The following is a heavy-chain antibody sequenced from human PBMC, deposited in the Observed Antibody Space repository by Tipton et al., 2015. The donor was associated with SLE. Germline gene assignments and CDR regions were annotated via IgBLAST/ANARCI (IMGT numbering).Heavy chain of an antibody. J-gene: IGHJ6*04. CDR3: ARQLTSGYYYEFGY. Sequence: TLSLTCAVYGGSFSGHYWTWIRQPPERGLEWIGEINESGSTNYNPSLKSRVTISVDTSKNQYSLRLTSVTAADTAVYYCARQLTSGYYYEFGYWGKGTTVTVSS. D-gene: IGHD3-22*01. CDR2: INESGST. V-gene: IGHV4-34*01. CDR1: GGSFSGHY.